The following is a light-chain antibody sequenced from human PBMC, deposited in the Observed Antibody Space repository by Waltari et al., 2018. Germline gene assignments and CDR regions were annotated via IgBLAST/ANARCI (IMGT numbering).Light chain of an antibody. CDR1: RTISSN. V-gene: IGKV3-15*01. Sequence: ETVMTQSPATLSVSPGERATLSCRTSRTISSNLAWYQQKPGQAPRLLIYGASIRATVVPARFSGSGSGTQFTLTIHSLQSEDFAVYYCQQYNNWPPWTFGQGTKVEIK. J-gene: IGKJ1*01. CDR2: GAS. CDR3: QQYNNWPPWT.